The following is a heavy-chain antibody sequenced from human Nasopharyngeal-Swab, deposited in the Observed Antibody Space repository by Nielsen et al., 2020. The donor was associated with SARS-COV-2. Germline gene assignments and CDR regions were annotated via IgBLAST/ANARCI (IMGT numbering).Heavy chain of an antibody. D-gene: IGHD4-17*01. Sequence: GESLKISCAASGFTVSSNYMSWVRQAPGKGLEWVSVIYGDGSTYYADSVKGRFTISRDNSKNTLYFQMNSLRAEDTAVYYCASGGYGDYDAYYYGMDVWGQGTTVTVSS. CDR2: IYGDGST. CDR3: ASGGYGDYDAYYYGMDV. CDR1: GFTVSSNY. V-gene: IGHV3-66*01. J-gene: IGHJ6*02.